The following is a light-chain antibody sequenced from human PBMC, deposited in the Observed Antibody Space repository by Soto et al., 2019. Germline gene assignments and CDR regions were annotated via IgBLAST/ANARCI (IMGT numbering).Light chain of an antibody. V-gene: IGKV4-1*01. Sequence: DIVMTQSPDSLALSLGERATINCKSSQTVSHSSNNKKYLAWYQQKPGQPPKLLIYWASTRYSGVPDRFSGSGSGTDFTLTISSLEPEDFGVYYCQQRSNWMITVGQGTRLEI. CDR1: QTVSHSSNNKKY. CDR2: WAS. CDR3: QQRSNWMIT. J-gene: IGKJ5*01.